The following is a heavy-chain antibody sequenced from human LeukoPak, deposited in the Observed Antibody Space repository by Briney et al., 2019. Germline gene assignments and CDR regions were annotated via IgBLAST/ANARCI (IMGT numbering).Heavy chain of an antibody. D-gene: IGHD1-26*01. CDR3: ARDIGGSYTAIDY. J-gene: IGHJ4*02. Sequence: PGGSLRLSCAASGFTFSSYSMNWVRQAPGKGLEWVSFISSSSAHINYADSVKGRFTISRNNPRNSLYLQMNSLRAEDTAVYYCARDIGGSYTAIDYWGQGTLVTVSS. CDR2: ISSSSAHI. V-gene: IGHV3-21*01. CDR1: GFTFSSYS.